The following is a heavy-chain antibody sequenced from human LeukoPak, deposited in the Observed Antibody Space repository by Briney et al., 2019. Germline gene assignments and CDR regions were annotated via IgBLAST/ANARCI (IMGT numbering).Heavy chain of an antibody. D-gene: IGHD6-19*01. CDR2: ISSSGSTI. CDR1: GFTFSDYF. CDR3: ARVGSSGWYAFDI. Sequence: GGSLRLSCAASGFTFSDYFMSWIRQAPGKGLEWVSYISSSGSTIYYADSVKGRFTISRDNAKNSLYLQMNSLRAEDTAVYYCARVGSSGWYAFDIWGQGTMVTVSS. J-gene: IGHJ3*02. V-gene: IGHV3-11*04.